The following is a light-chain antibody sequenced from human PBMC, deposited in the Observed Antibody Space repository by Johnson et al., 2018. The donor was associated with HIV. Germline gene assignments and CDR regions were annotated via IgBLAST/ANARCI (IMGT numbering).Light chain of an antibody. CDR3: GTWDTSLSAGGV. Sequence: QSVLTQPPSVSAAPGQKVTISCSGTTSNIGNNYVSWYQVLPGTAPKLLIYKNNKRPSGIPDRFSGSKSGTSATLGITALQTGDEADYYCGTWDTSLSAGGVFGTGTKVTVL. J-gene: IGLJ1*01. CDR1: TSNIGNNY. V-gene: IGLV1-51*02. CDR2: KNN.